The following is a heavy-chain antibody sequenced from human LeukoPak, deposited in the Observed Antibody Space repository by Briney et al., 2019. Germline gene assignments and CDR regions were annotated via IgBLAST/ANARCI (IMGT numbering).Heavy chain of an antibody. V-gene: IGHV4-39*01. CDR2: IYYSGST. Sequence: SETLSLTCIVSGGSISGSSYYWGWIRQPPGKGLEWIGSIYYSGSTYYNPSLKSRVTIFVDTSKNQFSLKLNSVTAADTAVYYCARPRDGYSKRIGYWGQGTLVTVSS. J-gene: IGHJ4*02. CDR3: ARPRDGYSKRIGY. CDR1: GGSISGSSYY. D-gene: IGHD5-24*01.